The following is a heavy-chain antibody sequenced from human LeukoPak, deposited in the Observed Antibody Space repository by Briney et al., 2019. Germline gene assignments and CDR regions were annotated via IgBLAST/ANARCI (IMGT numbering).Heavy chain of an antibody. CDR3: ARALFHYDFWSGSAVVDY. D-gene: IGHD3-3*01. CDR1: GGSISSSSYY. Sequence: SETLSLTCTVSGGSISSSSYYWGWIRQPPGKGLEWIGSIYYSGSTYYNPSLKSRVTISVDTSKNQFSLKLSSVTAADTAVYYCARALFHYDFWSGSAVVDYRGQGTLVTVSS. CDR2: IYYSGST. V-gene: IGHV4-39*01. J-gene: IGHJ4*02.